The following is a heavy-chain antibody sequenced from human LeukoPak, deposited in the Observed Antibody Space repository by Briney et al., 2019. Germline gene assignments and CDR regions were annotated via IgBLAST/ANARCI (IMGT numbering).Heavy chain of an antibody. Sequence: PSETLSLTCTVSGGSISSYYWSWIRQPAGKGLEWIGRIYTSGSTYYNPSLKSRVTISVDTSRSQFSLKLNSVTAADTAVYYCARLWFGAYYFDYWGQGTLVTVSS. CDR1: GGSISSYY. V-gene: IGHV4-4*07. CDR3: ARLWFGAYYFDY. CDR2: IYTSGST. D-gene: IGHD3-10*01. J-gene: IGHJ4*02.